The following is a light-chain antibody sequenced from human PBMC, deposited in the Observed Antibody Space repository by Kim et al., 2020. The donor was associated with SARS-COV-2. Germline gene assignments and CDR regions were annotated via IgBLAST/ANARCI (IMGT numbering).Light chain of an antibody. CDR3: QQYGSLPRT. J-gene: IGKJ1*01. Sequence: DIVLTQSPGTLSLSPGERATLSCKASQSVSSAYLAWYQQKPGQAPRLLIYDASRRVTGIPDRFSGSGSGTDFTLTISRLEPEDFAIYYCQQYGSLPRTFGQGTKLEI. CDR2: DAS. CDR1: QSVSSAY. V-gene: IGKV3-20*01.